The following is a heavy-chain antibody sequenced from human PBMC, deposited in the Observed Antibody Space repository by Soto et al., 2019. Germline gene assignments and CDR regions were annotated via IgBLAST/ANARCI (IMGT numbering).Heavy chain of an antibody. J-gene: IGHJ6*02. D-gene: IGHD3-22*01. CDR1: GFTFSSYA. CDR3: ARDSHYYDSSGYGLYYYYGMDV. Sequence: GRSLRLSCAASGFTFSSYAMHWVRQAPGKGLEWVAVISYDGSNKYYADSVKGRFTISRDNSKNTLYLQMNSLRAEDTAVYYCARDSHYYDSSGYGLYYYYGMDVWSQGTTVTVSS. CDR2: ISYDGSNK. V-gene: IGHV3-30-3*01.